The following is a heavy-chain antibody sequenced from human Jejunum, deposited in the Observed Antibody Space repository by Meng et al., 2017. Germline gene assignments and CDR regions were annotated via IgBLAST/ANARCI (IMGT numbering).Heavy chain of an antibody. CDR1: GDSTTSNKYL. D-gene: IGHD6-13*01. CDR2: IDYSGTT. CDR3: ARYSRYVGWLDP. Sequence: LHFQEPGHGLGDPSQTLSRTSNVSGDSTTSNKYLWGWIRQPPGKGLECIGTIDYSGTTYYNPSLKSRVTIPLGTSKNQISLKVTSVTAAETAVYYCARYSRYVGWLDPWGQGTLVTVSS. V-gene: IGHV4-39*07. J-gene: IGHJ5*02.